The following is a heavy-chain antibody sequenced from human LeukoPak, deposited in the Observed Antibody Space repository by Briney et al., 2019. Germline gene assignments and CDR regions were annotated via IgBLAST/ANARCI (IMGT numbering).Heavy chain of an antibody. D-gene: IGHD5-12*01. Sequence: GRSLRLSCTPSGFTFGDYAMSWFRQAPGKGLEWVGFIRSKASGGTTEYAASVKDRLTISRDDSKSIAYLQMNSLNIDDTALYYCARGHSAYDPSDYWGQGTLVTVSS. V-gene: IGHV3-49*03. CDR1: GFTFGDYA. J-gene: IGHJ4*02. CDR2: IRSKASGGTT. CDR3: ARGHSAYDPSDY.